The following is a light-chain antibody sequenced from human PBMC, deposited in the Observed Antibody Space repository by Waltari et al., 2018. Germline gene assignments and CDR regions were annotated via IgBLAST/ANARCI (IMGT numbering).Light chain of an antibody. V-gene: IGLV1-44*01. CDR1: SSNIGSNS. Sequence: QSVLTQPPSASGPPGQRVSFSCSGTSSNIGSNSVNWYQHLPGTAPKLLIHTNTQRPSGVPDRFSGSKSGTSASLAISWLRSEDEADYFCAAWDDSLDVWVFGGGTKLTVL. CDR3: AAWDDSLDVWV. J-gene: IGLJ3*02. CDR2: TNT.